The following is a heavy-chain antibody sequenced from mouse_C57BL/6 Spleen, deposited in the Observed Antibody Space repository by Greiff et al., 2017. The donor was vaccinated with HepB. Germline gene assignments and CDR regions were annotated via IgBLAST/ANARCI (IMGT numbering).Heavy chain of an antibody. CDR2: ISSGGSYT. CDR1: GFTFSSYG. J-gene: IGHJ3*01. Sequence: EVQLVESGGDLVKPGGSLKLSCAASGFTFSSYGMSWVRQTPDKRLEWVATISSGGSYTYYPDSVKGRFTISRDNAKNTLYLQMSSLKSEDTAMYYCASLYDYDDWGQGTLVTVSA. CDR3: ASLYDYDD. V-gene: IGHV5-6*01. D-gene: IGHD2-4*01.